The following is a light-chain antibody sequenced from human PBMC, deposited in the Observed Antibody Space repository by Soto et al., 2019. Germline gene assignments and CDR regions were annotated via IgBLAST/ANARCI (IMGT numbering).Light chain of an antibody. Sequence: EIVLTQSPGTLSLSPGERATLSCRASQSVSSNYLAWYQQKPGQAPRLLIYGASSRATGIPDRFSGSGSGTDLTLTISRLEPKDFAVYYCQQYGSSPRTFGQGTKVEIK. V-gene: IGKV3-20*01. CDR3: QQYGSSPRT. CDR2: GAS. J-gene: IGKJ1*01. CDR1: QSVSSNY.